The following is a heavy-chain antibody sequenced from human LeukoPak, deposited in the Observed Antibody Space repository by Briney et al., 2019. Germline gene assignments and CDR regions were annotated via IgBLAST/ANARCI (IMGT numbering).Heavy chain of an antibody. Sequence: SETLSLTCTVSGGSISSYYWSWIRQSPGKGLAWNGYIYYSGSTNYNPSLKGRVTISVDTSKNQFSLKLSSVTAADTAVYYCARASTVLLWFGELIGAFDIWGQGTMVTVSS. J-gene: IGHJ3*02. CDR3: ARASTVLLWFGELIGAFDI. V-gene: IGHV4-59*01. D-gene: IGHD3-10*01. CDR2: IYYSGST. CDR1: GGSISSYY.